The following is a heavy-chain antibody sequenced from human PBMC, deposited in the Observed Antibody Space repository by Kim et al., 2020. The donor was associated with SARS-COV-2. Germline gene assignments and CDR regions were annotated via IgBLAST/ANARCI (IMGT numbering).Heavy chain of an antibody. CDR2: ISYDGSNK. Sequence: GGSLRLSCAASGFTFSSYGMHWVRQAPGKGLEWVAVISYDGSNKYYADSVKGRFTISRDNSKNTLYLQMNSLRAEDTAVYYCAKDGVYVGYYYGSGSYSVPSDWGQGTLVTVSS. V-gene: IGHV3-30*18. J-gene: IGHJ4*02. CDR1: GFTFSSYG. CDR3: AKDGVYVGYYYGSGSYSVPSD. D-gene: IGHD3-10*01.